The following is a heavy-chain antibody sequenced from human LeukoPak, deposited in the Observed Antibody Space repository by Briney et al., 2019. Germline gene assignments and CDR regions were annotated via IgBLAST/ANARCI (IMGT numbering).Heavy chain of an antibody. CDR3: STLTSRGLSDS. D-gene: IGHD4-11*01. CDR2: ISASGGST. CDR1: GFTFSSSA. J-gene: IGHJ4*02. Sequence: GGSLRLSCAASGFTFSSSAMSWVRQVPGKGLEWVSGISASGGSTYYADSVRGRFTISRDNSKNTLYVQMNSLKSEDTAVYYCSTLTSRGLSDSWGQGTLVTVSS. V-gene: IGHV3-23*01.